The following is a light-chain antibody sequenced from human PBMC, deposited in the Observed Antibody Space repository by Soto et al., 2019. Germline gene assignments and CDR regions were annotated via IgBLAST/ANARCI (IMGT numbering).Light chain of an antibody. CDR3: LQDYGYPYT. J-gene: IGKJ2*01. V-gene: IGKV1-6*01. Sequence: AMQMTQPPSSLSASLGDRVTITSRASQDIRDNLGWYQHKPGKARNLLIYASSLQSGVTSRFSGSASDTDFTLTISSLQPEDFATYYCLQDYGYPYTFGQGTKVDIK. CDR2: AS. CDR1: QDIRDN.